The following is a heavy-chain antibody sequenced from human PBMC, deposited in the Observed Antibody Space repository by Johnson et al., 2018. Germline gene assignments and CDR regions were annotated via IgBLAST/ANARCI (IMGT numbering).Heavy chain of an antibody. D-gene: IGHD3-3*02. CDR2: ISTSSSSI. CDR3: ARVISVFYYYRDV. Sequence: VQLVESGGGLVQPGGTLRISCAASGFSFGSYSMSWVRQAPGKGLEWLSYISTSSSSIYYADSVKGRFTVSRDNAKNSLFLQMNSLRAEDTAVYYCARVISVFYYYRDVWGKGTTVTVSS. J-gene: IGHJ6*03. V-gene: IGHV3-48*01. CDR1: GFSFGSYS.